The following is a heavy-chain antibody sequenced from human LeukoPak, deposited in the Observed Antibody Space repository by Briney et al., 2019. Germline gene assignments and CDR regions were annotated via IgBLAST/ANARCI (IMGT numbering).Heavy chain of an antibody. Sequence: GGSLRLSCAASGFTFSNAWMSWVRQAPGKGLEWVGRIKSKTDGGTTDYAAPVKGRFTISRDDSKNTLYLQMNSLKTEDTAVYYCTTGEYSGSYGFDYWGQGTLVTVSS. D-gene: IGHD1-26*01. V-gene: IGHV3-15*01. CDR1: GFTFSNAW. J-gene: IGHJ4*02. CDR2: IKSKTDGGTT. CDR3: TTGEYSGSYGFDY.